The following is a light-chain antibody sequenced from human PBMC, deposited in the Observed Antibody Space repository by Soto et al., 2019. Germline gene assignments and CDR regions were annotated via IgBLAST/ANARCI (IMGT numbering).Light chain of an antibody. V-gene: IGKV3-15*01. J-gene: IGKJ4*01. CDR2: GAS. Sequence: EIVMTQSPATLPVSPGERATLSCRASQSVSSNLAWYQQKPGQAPRLLIYGASTRATGIPARFSGSGSVTEFTLTISSLQSEDFAVYYCQQYNNWPPLTFGGGSKVEIK. CDR3: QQYNNWPPLT. CDR1: QSVSSN.